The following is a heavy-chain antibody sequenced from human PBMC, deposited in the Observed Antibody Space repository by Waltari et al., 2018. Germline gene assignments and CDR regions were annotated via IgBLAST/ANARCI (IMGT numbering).Heavy chain of an antibody. D-gene: IGHD1-20*01. CDR2: ISAYNGDT. Sequence: QVQLVQSGAEVKQPGASVTVSCKASGYTFNAYALGWVRQAPGQGLEWMGWISAYNGDTNYAQKFQGRVTMTTDTSTNTAYMELKNLRSDDTAVYYCAREYNYFDFWGQGSLVTVSS. V-gene: IGHV1-18*01. CDR3: AREYNYFDF. CDR1: GYTFNAYA. J-gene: IGHJ4*02.